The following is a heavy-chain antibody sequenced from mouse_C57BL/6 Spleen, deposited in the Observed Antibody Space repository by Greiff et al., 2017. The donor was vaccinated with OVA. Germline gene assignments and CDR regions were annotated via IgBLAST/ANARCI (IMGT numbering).Heavy chain of an antibody. V-gene: IGHV1-59*01. J-gene: IGHJ2*01. CDR1: GYTFTSYW. CDR2: IDPSDSYT. CDR3: ARSTVVATGDY. D-gene: IGHD1-1*01. Sequence: VQLQQPGAELVRPGTSVKLSCKASGYTFTSYWMHWVKQRPGQGLEWIGVIDPSDSYTNYNQKFKGKATLTVDTSSSTAYMQLSSLTSEDSAVDYCARSTVVATGDYWGQGTTLTVSS.